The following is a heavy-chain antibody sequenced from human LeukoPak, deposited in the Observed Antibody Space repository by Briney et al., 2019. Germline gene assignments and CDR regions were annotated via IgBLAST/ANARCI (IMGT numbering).Heavy chain of an antibody. CDR3: ARGMGYSSIPPNMDV. J-gene: IGHJ6*02. D-gene: IGHD6-13*01. Sequence: PGGSLRLSCAASGFTFSDYYMSWIRQAPGKGLEWVSYISSSGSTIYYADSVKGRFTISRDNSKNTLYLQMNSLRAEDTAVYYCARGMGYSSIPPNMDVWGQGTTVTVSS. CDR2: ISSSGSTI. CDR1: GFTFSDYY. V-gene: IGHV3-11*04.